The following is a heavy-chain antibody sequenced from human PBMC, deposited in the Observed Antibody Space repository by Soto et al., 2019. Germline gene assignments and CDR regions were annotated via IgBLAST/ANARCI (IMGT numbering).Heavy chain of an antibody. CDR2: TYYSGKT. D-gene: IGHD3-3*01. Sequence: SETLSLTCTVSGGSISNSHYYWGWIRQPPGKGLEWLGGTYYSGKTYYNPSLKSRLAMSIDTSKNQFSLNLSSVTAADTAVYYCARILIFGERARFDPWGQGTLVTVSS. CDR3: ARILIFGERARFDP. V-gene: IGHV4-39*01. CDR1: GGSISNSHYY. J-gene: IGHJ5*02.